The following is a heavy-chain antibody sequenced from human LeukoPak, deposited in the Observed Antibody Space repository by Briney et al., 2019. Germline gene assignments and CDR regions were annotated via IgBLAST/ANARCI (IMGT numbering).Heavy chain of an antibody. D-gene: IGHD2-21*01. J-gene: IGHJ4*02. CDR2: IYTGGDT. CDR1: GFTFSSYW. V-gene: IGHV3-53*01. Sequence: GGSLRLSCAASGFTFSSYWMHWVRQAPGKGLEWVSVIYTGGDTYYSDFVKGRFTISRDNSKNTVFLQMNSLRVEDTAMYYCARVASCDGGTCYYLDYWGQGTLVSVSS. CDR3: ARVASCDGGTCYYLDY.